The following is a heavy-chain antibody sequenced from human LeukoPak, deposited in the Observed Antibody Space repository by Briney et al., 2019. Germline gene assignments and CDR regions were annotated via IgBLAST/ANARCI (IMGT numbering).Heavy chain of an antibody. D-gene: IGHD6-19*01. Sequence: ASVKVSCKASGYTFTSYGICWVRQAPGQGLEWMGWISAYNGNTNYAQKLQGRVTMTTDTSTSTAYMELRSLRSDDTAVYYCARDLYSSGCSLADYWGQGTLVTVSS. CDR2: ISAYNGNT. CDR1: GYTFTSYG. CDR3: ARDLYSSGCSLADY. J-gene: IGHJ4*02. V-gene: IGHV1-18*01.